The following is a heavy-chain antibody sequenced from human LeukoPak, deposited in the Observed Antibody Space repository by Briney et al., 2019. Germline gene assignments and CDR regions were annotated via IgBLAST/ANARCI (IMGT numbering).Heavy chain of an antibody. V-gene: IGHV4-59*08. D-gene: IGHD6-25*01. Sequence: SETLSLTCTVSGGSISSFYCSWIRQSPGKGLECIGYIFHNGDINYHPSLKSRVTITMDTSKNQFSLRLGSVTAADTAVYFCASTARLFQHWGQGALVTVSS. J-gene: IGHJ4*02. CDR1: GGSISSFY. CDR3: ASTARLFQH. CDR2: IFHNGDI.